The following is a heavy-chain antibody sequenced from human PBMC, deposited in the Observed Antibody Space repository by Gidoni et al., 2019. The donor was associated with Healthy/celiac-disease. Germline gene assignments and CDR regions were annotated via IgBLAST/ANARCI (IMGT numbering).Heavy chain of an antibody. V-gene: IGHV3-66*02. D-gene: IGHD3-22*01. Sequence: EVQLVESGGGLVQPGGSLRLSCAASGFTVSSNYMSWVRQAPGKGLEWVSVIYSGGSTYYADSVKGRFTISRDNSKNTLYLQMNSLRAEDTAVYYCARDLAYYDSSGYYYSRGGAFDIWGQGTMVTVSS. CDR1: GFTVSSNY. CDR3: ARDLAYYDSSGYYYSRGGAFDI. CDR2: IYSGGST. J-gene: IGHJ3*02.